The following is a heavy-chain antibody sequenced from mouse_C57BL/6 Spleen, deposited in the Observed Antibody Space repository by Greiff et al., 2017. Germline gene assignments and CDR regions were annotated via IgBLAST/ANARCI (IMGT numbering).Heavy chain of an antibody. CDR2: IDPSDSYT. J-gene: IGHJ4*01. Sequence: QVQLKQPGAELVMPGASVKLSCKASGYTFTSYWMHWVKQRPGQGLEWIGEIDPSDSYTNYNQKFKGKSTMTVDKSSSTAYMQLSSLTSEDSAVYYCARGDSNYPYYYAMDYWGQGTSVTVSS. D-gene: IGHD2-5*01. CDR3: ARGDSNYPYYYAMDY. V-gene: IGHV1-69*01. CDR1: GYTFTSYW.